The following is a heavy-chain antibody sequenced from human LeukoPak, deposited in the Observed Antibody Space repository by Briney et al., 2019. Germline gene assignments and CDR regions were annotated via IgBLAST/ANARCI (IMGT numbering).Heavy chain of an antibody. V-gene: IGHV4-59*08. CDR3: AGWYSSGWAFDY. J-gene: IGHJ4*02. CDR1: GGSISSYY. D-gene: IGHD6-19*01. CDR2: IYYSGST. Sequence: SETLSLTCTVPGGSISSYYWSWIRQPPGKGLEWIGYIYYSGSTKYNPSLKSRVTISVDTSKNQFSLKLSSVTAADTAVYYCAGWYSSGWAFDYWGQGTLVTVSS.